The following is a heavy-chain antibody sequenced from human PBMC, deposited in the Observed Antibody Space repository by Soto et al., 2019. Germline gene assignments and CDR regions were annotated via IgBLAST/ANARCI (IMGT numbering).Heavy chain of an antibody. Sequence: PSETLSLTCAVCGGSFSGYYWSWIRQPPGKGLEWIGEINHSGSTNYNPSLTSRVIISVDTSKNQFSLKLSFVTAADTAVYYCARVAISSIAARRDYYYGMDVWGQGTTVTVSS. J-gene: IGHJ6*02. CDR2: INHSGST. CDR3: ARVAISSIAARRDYYYGMDV. D-gene: IGHD6-6*01. V-gene: IGHV4-34*01. CDR1: GGSFSGYY.